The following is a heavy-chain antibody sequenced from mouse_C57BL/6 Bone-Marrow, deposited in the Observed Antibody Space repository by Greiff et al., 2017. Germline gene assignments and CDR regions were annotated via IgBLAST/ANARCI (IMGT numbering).Heavy chain of an antibody. CDR2: IYPGDGDT. Sequence: QVQLQQSGPELVKPGASVKISCKASGYAFSSSWMNWVKQRPGKGLEWIGRIYPGDGDTNYNGKFKGKATLTANKSSSTAYMQLSSLTSEDSAVYFCARSTTTVGGTGFDYWGQGTTLTVSS. CDR1: GYAFSSSW. D-gene: IGHD1-1*01. CDR3: ARSTTTVGGTGFDY. V-gene: IGHV1-82*01. J-gene: IGHJ2*01.